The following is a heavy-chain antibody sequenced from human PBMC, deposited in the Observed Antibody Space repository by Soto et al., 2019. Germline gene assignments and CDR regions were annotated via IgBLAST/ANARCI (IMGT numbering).Heavy chain of an antibody. J-gene: IGHJ4*02. CDR2: ISGSGGST. D-gene: IGHD2-2*01. Sequence: GSLRLSCAASGFTFSNYAMSWVRQAPGKGLEWVSAISGSGGSTYYADSVKGRFTISRDNSKNTLYLQMNSLRAEDMAVYYYANLGVRYCSSTSCLYWGQGTLVTVSS. CDR3: ANLGVRYCSSTSCLY. CDR1: GFTFSNYA. V-gene: IGHV3-23*01.